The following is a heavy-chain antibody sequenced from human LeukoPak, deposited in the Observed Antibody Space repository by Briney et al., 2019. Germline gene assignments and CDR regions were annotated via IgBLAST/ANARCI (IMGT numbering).Heavy chain of an antibody. V-gene: IGHV4-34*01. CDR3: ARTHSSGYYYVPPPDAFDI. J-gene: IGHJ3*02. CDR1: GGSFSGYY. Sequence: SETLSLTCAVYGGSFSGYYWSWIRQPPGKGLEWIGEINHSGSTSYNPSLKSRVTISVDTSKNQFSLKLSSVTAADTAVYYCARTHSSGYYYVPPPDAFDIWGQGTMVTVSS. D-gene: IGHD3-22*01. CDR2: INHSGST.